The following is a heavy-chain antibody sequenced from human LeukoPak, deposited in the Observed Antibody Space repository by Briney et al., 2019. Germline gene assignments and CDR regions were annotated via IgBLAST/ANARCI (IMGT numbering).Heavy chain of an antibody. CDR2: IIPIFGTA. J-gene: IGHJ3*02. D-gene: IGHD5-18*01. CDR1: GGTFSSYA. V-gene: IGHV1-69*05. Sequence: GASVKVSCKASGGTFSSYAISWVRQAPGQGLEWMGGIIPIFGTANYAQKFQGRVTITTDESTSTAYMELSSLRSEDTAVYYCARDKGLYSYGLVPDAFDIWGQGTMVTVSS. CDR3: ARDKGLYSYGLVPDAFDI.